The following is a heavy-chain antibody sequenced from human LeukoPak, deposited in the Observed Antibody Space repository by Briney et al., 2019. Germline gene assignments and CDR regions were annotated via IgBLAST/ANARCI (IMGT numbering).Heavy chain of an antibody. D-gene: IGHD6-13*01. CDR2: IYYRGST. CDR3: ARNLIPEQLVLNF. J-gene: IGHJ4*02. Sequence: PSETLSLTCTVSGGSISSYYWSWIRQPPGKGLEWIGYIYYRGSTNYNPSLKSRVTISVDTSKNQFSLNLKSVTPEDTAVYYCARNLIPEQLVLNFWGQGTLVTVSS. CDR1: GGSISSYY. V-gene: IGHV4-59*01.